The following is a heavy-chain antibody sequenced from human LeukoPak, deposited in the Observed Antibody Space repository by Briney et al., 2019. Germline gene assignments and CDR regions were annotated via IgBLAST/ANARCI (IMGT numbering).Heavy chain of an antibody. D-gene: IGHD6-19*01. J-gene: IGHJ4*02. V-gene: IGHV1-2*02. CDR2: INPNSGGT. CDR1: GYTFTGYY. CDR3: AGDKKEMQYYFDY. Sequence: ASVKVSCKASGYTFTGYYMHWVRQAPGQGLEWMGWINPNSGGTNYAQKFQGRVTMTRDTSISTAYMELNRLTSDDTAVYYCAGDKKEMQYYFDYWGQGTLVTVSS.